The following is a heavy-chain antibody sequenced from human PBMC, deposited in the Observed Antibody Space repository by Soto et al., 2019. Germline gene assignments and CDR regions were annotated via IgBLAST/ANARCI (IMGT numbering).Heavy chain of an antibody. J-gene: IGHJ6*02. Sequence: PWGSLRLSCAASGFTFSSYSINWVRHSPFKGLEWVSSISSSSSYIYYADSVKGRFTISRDNAKNSLYLQMNSLRAEDTAVYYCARESGYDRFYYYYYGMDVWGQGTTVTVSS. CDR1: GFTFSSYS. CDR2: ISSSSSYI. V-gene: IGHV3-21*01. D-gene: IGHD5-12*01. CDR3: ARESGYDRFYYYYYGMDV.